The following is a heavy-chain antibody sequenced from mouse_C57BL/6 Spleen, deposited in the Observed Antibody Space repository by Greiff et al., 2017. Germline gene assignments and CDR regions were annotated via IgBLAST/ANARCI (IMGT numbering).Heavy chain of an antibody. Sequence: EVQLQQSGPGLVKPSQSLSLTCSVTGYSITSGYYWNWIRQFPGNKLEWMGYISYDGSNNYNPSLKNRISITRDTSKNQFFLKLNSVTTEDTATYYCARGGRGSHWYFDVWGTGTTVTVSS. CDR2: ISYDGSN. V-gene: IGHV3-6*01. CDR1: GYSITSGYY. J-gene: IGHJ1*03. CDR3: ARGGRGSHWYFDV. D-gene: IGHD6-2*01.